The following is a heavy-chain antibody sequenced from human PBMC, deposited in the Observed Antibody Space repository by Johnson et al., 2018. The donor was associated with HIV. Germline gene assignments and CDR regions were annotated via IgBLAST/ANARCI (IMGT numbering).Heavy chain of an antibody. CDR2: INQDGSAK. CDR3: VRGRDSSGDGGAFDI. V-gene: IGHV3-7*05. Sequence: EVQLVESGGGLVQPGGSLRLSCAASGFTFSTYWMNWVRQAPGKGLEWLANINQDGSAKYSVDSLKGRFTISRDNVKNSLYLQMNSLRVEDAAVYYCVRGRDSSGDGGAFDIWGQGTMVTVSS. J-gene: IGHJ3*02. CDR1: GFTFSTYW. D-gene: IGHD1-26*01.